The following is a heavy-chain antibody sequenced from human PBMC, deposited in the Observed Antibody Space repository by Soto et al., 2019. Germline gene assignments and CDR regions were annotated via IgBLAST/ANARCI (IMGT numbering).Heavy chain of an antibody. Sequence: ASVKVSCKASGYTFTSYGISWVRQAPGQGLEWMGWISAYNGNTNYAQKLQGRVTMTTDTSTSTAYMELRSLRSDDTAVYYCARVWTRITIFGVPEVYDYWGQGTLVTVSS. CDR3: ARVWTRITIFGVPEVYDY. J-gene: IGHJ4*02. CDR1: GYTFTSYG. D-gene: IGHD3-3*01. CDR2: ISAYNGNT. V-gene: IGHV1-18*01.